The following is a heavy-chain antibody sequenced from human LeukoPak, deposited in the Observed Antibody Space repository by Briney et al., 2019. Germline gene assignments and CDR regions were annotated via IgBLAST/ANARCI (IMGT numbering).Heavy chain of an antibody. V-gene: IGHV3-23*01. J-gene: IGHJ4*02. CDR3: AKGCSCYSAAFDY. D-gene: IGHD2-15*01. CDR2: ISGSGGST. Sequence: GGSLRLSCAASGFTFSSYAMSWVRQAPGKGLEWVSAISGSGGSTYYADSVKGRFTISRDNSKNTLYLQMNSLRAEDTSVYYCAKGCSCYSAAFDYWGQGTLVTVSS. CDR1: GFTFSSYA.